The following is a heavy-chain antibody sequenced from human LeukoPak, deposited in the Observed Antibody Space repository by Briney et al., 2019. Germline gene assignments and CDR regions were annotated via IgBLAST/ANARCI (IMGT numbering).Heavy chain of an antibody. V-gene: IGHV2-5*01. J-gene: IGHJ4*02. CDR3: AHSSYCSGGSCYRGWDYFDY. Sequence: SGPTLVHPTQTLTLTCTFSGFSLRTSGVGVGWIRQPPGKALEWLALIYWNDDKLYIPSLKSSLTITKDTSKNQVVLTMTNMDPVDTATYYCAHSSYCSGGSCYRGWDYFDYWGQGTLVTVSS. CDR1: GFSLRTSGVG. CDR2: IYWNDDK. D-gene: IGHD2-15*01.